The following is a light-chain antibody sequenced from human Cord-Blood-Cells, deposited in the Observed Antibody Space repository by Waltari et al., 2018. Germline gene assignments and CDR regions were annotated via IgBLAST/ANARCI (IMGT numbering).Light chain of an antibody. J-gene: IGLJ3*02. CDR1: SSNIGRNT. CDR3: AAWDDSLNGWV. V-gene: IGLV1-44*01. Sequence: QSVLTQPPSASGTPGQRVTISCSGSSSNIGRNTVNWYQRLTGTAAKLLNLSNNQRPSGVPDLFSGSKSGPSGSLAISGLRSEDEADYYCAAWDDSLNGWVFGGGTKLTVL. CDR2: SNN.